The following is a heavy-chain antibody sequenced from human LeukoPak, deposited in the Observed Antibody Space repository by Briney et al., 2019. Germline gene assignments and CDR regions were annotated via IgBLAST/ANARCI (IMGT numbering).Heavy chain of an antibody. CDR1: GGSVSSYY. CDR2: IYYSGST. V-gene: IGHV4-59*02. Sequence: SETLSLTCTVSGGSVSSYYWSWIRQPPGKGLEWIGYIYYSGSTNYNPSLKSRVTISVDTSKNQFSLKLSSVTAADTAVYYCAKDINWFDPWGQGTLVTVSS. CDR3: AKDINWFDP. J-gene: IGHJ5*02. D-gene: IGHD3-10*01.